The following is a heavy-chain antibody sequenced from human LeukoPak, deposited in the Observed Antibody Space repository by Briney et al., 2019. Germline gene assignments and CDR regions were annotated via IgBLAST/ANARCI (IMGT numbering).Heavy chain of an antibody. CDR1: GFTVSSTY. CDR2: IYSGGKT. Sequence: GGSLRLSCAASGFTVSSTYMSWVRQAPGKGLEWVSVIYSGGKTFYADSVKGRFTISRDNSENTLFLQMNSLRTEDTAVYYCAKKAPGADWSVVYWGQGTLVTVSS. CDR3: AKKAPGADWSVVY. J-gene: IGHJ4*02. D-gene: IGHD3-3*01. V-gene: IGHV3-53*05.